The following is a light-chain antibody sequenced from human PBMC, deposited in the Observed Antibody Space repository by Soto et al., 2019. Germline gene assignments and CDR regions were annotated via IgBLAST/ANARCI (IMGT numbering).Light chain of an antibody. Sequence: LTQPPSASATPGQRVSISCSGSRSNIGSNYVYWYQQLPGAAPRLLMYSNNQRPSGVPGRFSVSKSGTSASLAISGLRSEDEADYYCAAWDDNLSGWVFGGGTKLTVL. J-gene: IGLJ3*02. CDR2: SNN. V-gene: IGLV1-47*02. CDR1: RSNIGSNY. CDR3: AAWDDNLSGWV.